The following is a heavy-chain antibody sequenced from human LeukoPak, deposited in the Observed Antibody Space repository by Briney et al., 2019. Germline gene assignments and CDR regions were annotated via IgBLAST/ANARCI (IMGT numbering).Heavy chain of an antibody. Sequence: SQTLSLTCAISGDSVSSNSAAWNWIRQSPSRGLEWLGGTYYRSKWYNDYAVSVKSRITINPDTSKNQFSLQLNSVTPEDTAVYYCAREVAVAGYGRDFDYWGQGTLVTVSS. CDR2: TYYRSKWYN. CDR3: AREVAVAGYGRDFDY. V-gene: IGHV6-1*01. J-gene: IGHJ4*02. D-gene: IGHD6-19*01. CDR1: GDSVSSNSAA.